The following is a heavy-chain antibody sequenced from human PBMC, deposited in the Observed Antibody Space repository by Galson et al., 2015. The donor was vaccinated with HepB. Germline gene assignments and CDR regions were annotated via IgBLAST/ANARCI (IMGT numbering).Heavy chain of an antibody. CDR1: GFTYNSYG. J-gene: IGHJ4*02. V-gene: IGHV3-33*06. Sequence: SLRLSCAASGFTYNSYGMHWVRQAPGKGLEWVAVIWYDGSNKYYADSVKGRFTISRDNSKNTLYLQMNSLRAEDTAVYYCAKVRSIAAAGPFDYWGQGTLVPASS. D-gene: IGHD6-13*01. CDR2: IWYDGSNK. CDR3: AKVRSIAAAGPFDY.